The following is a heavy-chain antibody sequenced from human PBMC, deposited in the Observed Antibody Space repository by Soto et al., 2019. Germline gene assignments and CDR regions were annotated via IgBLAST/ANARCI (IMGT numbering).Heavy chain of an antibody. V-gene: IGHV1-69*01. CDR1: GVSFSKNS. Sequence: QVQVAQSGAEVKKPGASVKVSCKTSGVSFSKNSISWVRQAPGQGLEWMGGIIPMFGRPNSAQKFRARVTINGDGAACTVSMALSDLRSDGKAMYYGVLGTRYCNTVSFNTPQGSFFFGMAVWGQGTPVTVSS. J-gene: IGHJ6*02. D-gene: IGHD4-17*01. CDR2: IIPMFGRP. CDR3: VLGTRYCNTVSFNTPQGSFFFGMAV.